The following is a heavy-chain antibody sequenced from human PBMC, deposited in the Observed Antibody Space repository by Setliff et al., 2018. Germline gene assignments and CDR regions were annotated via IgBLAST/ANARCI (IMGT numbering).Heavy chain of an antibody. D-gene: IGHD2-21*01. Sequence: VSCKASGYAVTGYHIHWVRQAPGQGPEWMGWINPNTGGTNYAQKFQGRVTMTRDTSITTAYMELSRLRSDDTAVYYCARVAIVGPPSWGQGTLVTVSS. V-gene: IGHV1-2*02. J-gene: IGHJ5*02. CDR3: ARVAIVGPPS. CDR1: GYAVTGYH. CDR2: INPNTGGT.